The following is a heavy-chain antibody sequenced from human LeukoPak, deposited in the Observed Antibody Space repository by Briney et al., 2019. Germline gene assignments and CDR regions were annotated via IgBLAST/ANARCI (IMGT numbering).Heavy chain of an antibody. V-gene: IGHV4-34*01. J-gene: IGHJ5*02. CDR1: GGSFSGYY. CDR3: ASSFLEWLPKTTTSYNWFDP. Sequence: PSETLSLTCAVYGGSFSGYYWSWIRQPPGKGLEWIGEINHSGSTNHNPSLKSRVTISVDTSKNQFSLKLSSVTAADTAVYYCASSFLEWLPKTTTSYNWFDPWGQGTLVTVSS. CDR2: INHSGST. D-gene: IGHD3-3*02.